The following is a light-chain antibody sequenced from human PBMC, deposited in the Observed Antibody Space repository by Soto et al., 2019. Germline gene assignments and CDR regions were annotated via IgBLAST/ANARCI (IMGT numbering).Light chain of an antibody. V-gene: IGKV1-5*03. J-gene: IGKJ1*01. CDR1: QSSSRW. Sequence: DIQMTQSPSTLSASVGDRVTITCRASQSSSRWLAWDQQKPGKAPKLLIYKASSLESGVPSSFSASGSGTELTLTSSRLQPDDFATYYCKQYNSSPTSGQGTKVEIK. CDR2: KAS. CDR3: KQYNSSPT.